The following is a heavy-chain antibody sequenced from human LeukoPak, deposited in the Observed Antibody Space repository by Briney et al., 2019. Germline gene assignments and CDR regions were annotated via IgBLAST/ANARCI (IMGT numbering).Heavy chain of an antibody. V-gene: IGHV4-39*01. CDR1: GGSISSSGYY. J-gene: IGHJ4*02. CDR2: MSYSGTT. Sequence: SETLSLTCTVSGGSISSSGYYWGCIRQPPGKGLEWIASMSYSGTTYYNPSLKSRVTISVDTSKNGFSLKLSSVTAADTAVYYCAKSGYSFLVDYWGQGTLVTVSS. CDR3: AKSGYSFLVDY. D-gene: IGHD5-18*01.